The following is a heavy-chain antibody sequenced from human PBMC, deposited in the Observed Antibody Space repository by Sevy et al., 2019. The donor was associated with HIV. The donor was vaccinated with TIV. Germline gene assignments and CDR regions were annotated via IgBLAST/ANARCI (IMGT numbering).Heavy chain of an antibody. J-gene: IGHJ4*02. D-gene: IGHD6-6*01. Sequence: SETLSLTCSVSGASVSSGSFFWTWIRQAPGKGLEWIGYIYYSGSTNYNPSLKSRVTFSVDTSKNPFSLKLRSVTAADTAVYYCARDQAESSSTGGLDSWGPGALVTVSS. V-gene: IGHV4-61*01. CDR2: IYYSGST. CDR1: GASVSSGSFF. CDR3: ARDQAESSSTGGLDS.